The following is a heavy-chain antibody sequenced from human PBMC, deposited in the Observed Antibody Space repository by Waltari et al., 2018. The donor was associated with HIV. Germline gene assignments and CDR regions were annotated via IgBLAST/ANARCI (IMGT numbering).Heavy chain of an antibody. Sequence: QVQLQESGQGLAKPYQTLSPTWRVFGVSIITGGSSHSWSRLSAERGMEWIGRVYGGGNTYYNPSLRSRVTISIDTAKNQHSLNLTSVTAADSAVYFCATSKVLSGNYFYGLDVWGQGTTVIVSS. CDR3: ATSKVLSGNYFYGLDV. V-gene: IGHV4-61*02. D-gene: IGHD3-3*01. CDR1: GVSIITGGS. CDR2: VYGGGNT. J-gene: IGHJ6*02.